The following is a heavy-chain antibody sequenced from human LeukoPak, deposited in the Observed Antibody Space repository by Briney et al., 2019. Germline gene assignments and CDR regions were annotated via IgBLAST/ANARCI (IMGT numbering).Heavy chain of an antibody. Sequence: GASVKVSCKASGYTFTGYYMHWVRQAPGQGLEWMGWINPNSGGTNYAQKFQGRVTMTRDTSISTAYMELSRLRSDDTAVYYCARYFGDGYNPDFVYWGQGTLVTVSS. CDR3: ARYFGDGYNPDFVY. D-gene: IGHD5-12*01. V-gene: IGHV1-2*02. CDR1: GYTFTGYY. CDR2: INPNSGGT. J-gene: IGHJ4*02.